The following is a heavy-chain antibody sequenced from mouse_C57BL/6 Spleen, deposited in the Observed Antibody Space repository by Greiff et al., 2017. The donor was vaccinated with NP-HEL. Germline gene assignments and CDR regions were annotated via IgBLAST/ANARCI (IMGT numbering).Heavy chain of an antibody. D-gene: IGHD1-1*01. V-gene: IGHV1-64*01. CDR2: IHPNSGST. J-gene: IGHJ1*03. CDR3: APATVGWYFDV. Sequence: QVQLQQPGAELVKPGASVKLSCKASGYTFTSYWMHWVKQRPGQGLEWIGMIHPNSGSTNYNEKFKSKATLTVDKSSSTAYMQLSSLTSEDSAVYYCAPATVGWYFDVWGTGTTVTVSS. CDR1: GYTFTSYW.